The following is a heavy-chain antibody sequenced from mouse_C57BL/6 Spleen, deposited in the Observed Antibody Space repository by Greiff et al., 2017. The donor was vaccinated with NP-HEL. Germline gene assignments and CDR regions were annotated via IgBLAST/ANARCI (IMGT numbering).Heavy chain of an antibody. Sequence: VQLQQPGAELVKPGASVKMSCKASGYTFTSYWITWVKQRPGQGLEWIGDIYPGSGSTNYNEKFKSKATLTVDTSSSTAYMQLSSLTSEDSAVYYCARNCYERGYYAMDYWGQGTSVTVSS. CDR3: ARNCYERGYYAMDY. V-gene: IGHV1-55*01. CDR2: IYPGSGST. CDR1: GYTFTSYW. D-gene: IGHD2-12*01. J-gene: IGHJ4*01.